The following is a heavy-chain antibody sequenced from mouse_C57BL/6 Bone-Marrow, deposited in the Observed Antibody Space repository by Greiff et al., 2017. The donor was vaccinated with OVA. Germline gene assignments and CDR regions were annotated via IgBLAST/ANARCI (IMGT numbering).Heavy chain of an antibody. D-gene: IGHD1-1*01. V-gene: IGHV1-81*01. Sequence: QVQLQQSGAELVRPGASVKLSCKASGYTFTSYGISWVKQRTGQGLEWIGEIYPRSGNTYYNEKFKGKATLTADKSSSTAYMELRSLTSEDSAVYFCARKDYGSSYWWYFDVWGTGTTVTVSS. CDR3: ARKDYGSSYWWYFDV. CDR2: IYPRSGNT. CDR1: GYTFTSYG. J-gene: IGHJ1*03.